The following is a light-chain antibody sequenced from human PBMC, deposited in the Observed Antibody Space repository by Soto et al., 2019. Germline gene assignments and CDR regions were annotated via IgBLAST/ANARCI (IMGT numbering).Light chain of an antibody. V-gene: IGKV3-20*01. CDR2: GVS. J-gene: IGKJ1*01. Sequence: EIDLAQSPGTLSLSPGERATLSCRASQSVSRSYLAWYQQKPGQSPRLLIYGVSTRATGIPDRFSGSGSGTDFTLTISRLEPEDFAVYYCQECGTFGQGTKVEIK. CDR1: QSVSRSY. CDR3: QECGT.